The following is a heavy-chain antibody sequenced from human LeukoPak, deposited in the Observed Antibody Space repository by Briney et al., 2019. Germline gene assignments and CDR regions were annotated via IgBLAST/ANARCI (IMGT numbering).Heavy chain of an antibody. V-gene: IGHV3-23*01. D-gene: IGHD1-26*01. CDR2: ISGSGGGT. J-gene: IGHJ4*02. CDR1: GFTFSSYA. Sequence: PGGSLRLSCAASGFTFSSYAMSWVRQAPGKGLEWVSAISGSGGGTYYADSVKGRFTISRDNPKNTLYLQMNSLRAEDTAVYYCAKDQVGPYYFDYWGQGTLVTVSS. CDR3: AKDQVGPYYFDY.